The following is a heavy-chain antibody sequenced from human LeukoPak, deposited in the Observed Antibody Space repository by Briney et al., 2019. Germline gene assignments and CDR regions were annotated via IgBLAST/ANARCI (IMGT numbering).Heavy chain of an antibody. D-gene: IGHD2-15*01. Sequence: ASVKVSCKASGYIFTSYHMYWVRQAPGQGLEWMGIINPSGGSIRYAQKFQGRVTMTRDTSTSTAYMELRSLRSDDTAVYYCARRIVVVVAATPGYYYYMDVWGKGTTVTISS. CDR1: GYIFTSYH. CDR2: INPSGGSI. CDR3: ARRIVVVVAATPGYYYYMDV. J-gene: IGHJ6*03. V-gene: IGHV1-46*01.